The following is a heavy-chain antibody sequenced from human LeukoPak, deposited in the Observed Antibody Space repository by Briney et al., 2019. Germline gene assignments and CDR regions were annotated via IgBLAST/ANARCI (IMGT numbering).Heavy chain of an antibody. D-gene: IGHD3-3*01. J-gene: IGHJ2*01. CDR3: ARARVVHYNFRSGLHWYFDF. V-gene: IGHV4-38-2*01. CDR2: ISHSGST. Sequence: KPSETLSLTCAVSGFSISSGHYWAWIRQPPGKGLEWIGTISHSGSTYYNSSLKSRLSISLDTSENHFSLNPSSPTAADTAIYHCARARVVHYNFRSGLHWYFDFWGRGTLVTVSS. CDR1: GFSISSGHY.